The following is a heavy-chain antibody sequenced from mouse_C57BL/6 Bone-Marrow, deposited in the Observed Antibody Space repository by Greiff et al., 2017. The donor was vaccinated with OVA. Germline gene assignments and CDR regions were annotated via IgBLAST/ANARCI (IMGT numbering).Heavy chain of an antibody. Sequence: QVQLQQPGTELVKPGASVKLSCKASGYTFTSYWMHWVKQRPGQGLEWIGNINPSNGGTNYNEKFKSKATLTVDKSSSTAYMQLSSLTSADSAVYCCAYGNYRLYYFDYWGQGTTLTVSS. D-gene: IGHD2-1*01. V-gene: IGHV1-53*01. CDR2: INPSNGGT. CDR3: AYGNYRLYYFDY. J-gene: IGHJ2*01. CDR1: GYTFTSYW.